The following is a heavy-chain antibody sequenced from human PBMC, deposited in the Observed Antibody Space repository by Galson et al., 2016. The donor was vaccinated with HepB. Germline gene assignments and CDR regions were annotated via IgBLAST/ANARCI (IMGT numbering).Heavy chain of an antibody. V-gene: IGHV3-23*01. Sequence: SLRLSCAASGFTFSSYAMSWVRQAPGKGLEWVSAISGSGASTTYADSVKGRFTISRDNSKNALHLQMNSLRAEDTAMYFCARHFSGSYLGQGTLVTVSS. D-gene: IGHD3-22*01. CDR2: ISGSGAST. J-gene: IGHJ4*02. CDR1: GFTFSSYA. CDR3: ARHFSGSY.